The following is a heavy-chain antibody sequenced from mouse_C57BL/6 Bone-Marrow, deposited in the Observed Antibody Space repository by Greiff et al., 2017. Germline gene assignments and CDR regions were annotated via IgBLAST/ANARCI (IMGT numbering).Heavy chain of an antibody. CDR2: IHPNSGST. CDR1: GYTFTSYW. Sequence: QVQLKQPGAELVKPGASVKLSCKASGYTFTSYWMHWVKQRPGQGLEWIGMIHPNSGSTNYNEKFKSKATLTVDKSSSTAYMQLSSLTSEDSAVYYCARSGYYGSSFLFYAMDYWGQGTSVTVSS. CDR3: ARSGYYGSSFLFYAMDY. V-gene: IGHV1-64*01. J-gene: IGHJ4*01. D-gene: IGHD1-1*01.